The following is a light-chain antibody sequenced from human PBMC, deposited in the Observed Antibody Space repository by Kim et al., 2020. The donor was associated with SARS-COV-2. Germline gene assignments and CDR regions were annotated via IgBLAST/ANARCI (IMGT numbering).Light chain of an antibody. Sequence: DIQMTQSPSSLSASVGDRVTITCRASQNIRTFLNWYQQTPGKPPKVLIYGASNLQSGVPSRFSGSGSGTDFTLTISSLQPEDFATYYCQQSHSTPLSFGGGTKVDIK. CDR2: GAS. CDR3: QQSHSTPLS. J-gene: IGKJ4*01. CDR1: QNIRTF. V-gene: IGKV1-39*01.